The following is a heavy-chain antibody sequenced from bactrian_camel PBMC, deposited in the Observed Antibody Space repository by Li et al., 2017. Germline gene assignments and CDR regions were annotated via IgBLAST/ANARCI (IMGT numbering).Heavy chain of an antibody. Sequence: HVQLVESGGGSVQAGGSLRLSCAASGYRYASYCMGWFRQVPGNGLEWVAGITRTGSSTYYAASVKGRFAISRDNTKNILYLQMYNLQTEDTAMYYCATDKEAINRVCIAAAVTGLGVRGQGTQVTVS. CDR1: GYRYASYC. CDR2: ITRTGSST. J-gene: IGHJ4*01. D-gene: IGHD5*01. CDR3: ATDKEAINRVCIAAAVTGLGV. V-gene: IGHV3S1*01.